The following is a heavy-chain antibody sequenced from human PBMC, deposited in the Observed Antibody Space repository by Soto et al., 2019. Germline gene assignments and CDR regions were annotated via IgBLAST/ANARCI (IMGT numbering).Heavy chain of an antibody. V-gene: IGHV4-31*03. CDR2: IYYSGST. Sequence: PSETLSLTCTVSGGSISSGGYYWSWIRQHPGKGLEWIGYIYYSGSTYYNPSLKSRVTISVDTSKNQFSLKLSSVTAADTAVYYCARAGAAAGQIDYWGQGTLVTVSS. CDR1: GGSISSGGYY. CDR3: ARAGAAAGQIDY. J-gene: IGHJ4*02. D-gene: IGHD6-13*01.